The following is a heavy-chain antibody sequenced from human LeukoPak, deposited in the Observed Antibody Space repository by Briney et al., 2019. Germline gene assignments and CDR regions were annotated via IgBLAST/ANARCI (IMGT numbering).Heavy chain of an antibody. V-gene: IGHV3-13*01. CDR3: ARALDGDYYFDY. Sequence: GGSLRLSCAASGFTFSSYDMHWVRHATGKGLEWVSAIGTAGDTYYPGSVKGRFTISRENAKNSLYLQMNSLRAGDTAVYYCARALDGDYYFDYWGQGTLVTVSS. J-gene: IGHJ4*02. CDR2: IGTAGDT. CDR1: GFTFSSYD. D-gene: IGHD5-24*01.